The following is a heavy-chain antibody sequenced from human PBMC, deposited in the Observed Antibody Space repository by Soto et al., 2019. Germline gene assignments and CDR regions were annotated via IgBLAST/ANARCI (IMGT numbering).Heavy chain of an antibody. D-gene: IGHD3-9*01. J-gene: IGHJ2*01. V-gene: IGHV3-15*01. Sequence: EVQLVESGGGLVKPGESLRLSCVASGFPFNNVWMTWVRQAPGKGLEWVGRIKSKSDGGTTDYAAPVKGRFTISRDDSKNTQTLQMNNLNSEDRGVYYCSTVATAFDRYWYLEIWGRGTLVAVSS. CDR1: GFPFNNVW. CDR3: STVATAFDRYWYLEI. CDR2: IKSKSDGGTT.